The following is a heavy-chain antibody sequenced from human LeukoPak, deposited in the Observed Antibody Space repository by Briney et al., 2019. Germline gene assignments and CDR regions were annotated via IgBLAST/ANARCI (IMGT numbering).Heavy chain of an antibody. V-gene: IGHV4-4*02. D-gene: IGHD3-9*01. CDR3: ARDGDYDILTGPYAFDI. CDR2: IYHSGST. J-gene: IGHJ3*02. Sequence: PSGTLSLTCAVSGGSISSSNWWSWVRQPPGKGLEWIGEIYHSGSTNYNPSLKSRVTISVDKSKNQFSLKLSSATAADTAVYYCARDGDYDILTGPYAFDIWGQGTMVTVSS. CDR1: GGSISSSNW.